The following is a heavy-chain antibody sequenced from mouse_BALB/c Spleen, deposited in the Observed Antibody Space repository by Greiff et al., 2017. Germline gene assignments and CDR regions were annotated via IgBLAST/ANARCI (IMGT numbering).Heavy chain of an antibody. J-gene: IGHJ4*01. CDR2: ISYSGST. CDR1: GYSITSDYA. Sequence: VEESGPGLVKPSQSLSLTCTVTGYSITSDYAWNWIRQFPGNKLEWMGYISYSGSTSYNPSLKSRISITRDTSKNQFFLQLNSVTTEDTATYYCARYGYYGAMDYWGQGTSVTVSS. CDR3: ARYGYYGAMDY. D-gene: IGHD2-3*01. V-gene: IGHV3-2*02.